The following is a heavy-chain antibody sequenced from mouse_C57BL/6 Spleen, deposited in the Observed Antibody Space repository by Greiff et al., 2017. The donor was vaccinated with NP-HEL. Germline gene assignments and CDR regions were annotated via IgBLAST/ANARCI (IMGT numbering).Heavy chain of an antibody. Sequence: QVQLKESGPELVKPGASVKISCKASGYAFSSSWMNWVKQRPGKGLEWIGRIYPGDGDTNYNGKFKGKATLTADKSSSTAYMQLSSLTSEDSAVYFCASRDSNSAMDYWGQGTSVTVSS. CDR3: ASRDSNSAMDY. J-gene: IGHJ4*01. CDR2: IYPGDGDT. V-gene: IGHV1-82*01. CDR1: GYAFSSSW. D-gene: IGHD2-5*01.